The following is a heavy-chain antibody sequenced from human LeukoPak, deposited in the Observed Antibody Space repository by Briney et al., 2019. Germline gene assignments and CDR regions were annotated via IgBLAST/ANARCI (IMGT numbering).Heavy chain of an antibody. CDR2: ISYDGSNK. CDR1: GFTVSSNY. Sequence: GGSLRLSCAASGFTVSSNYMSWVRQAPGKGLEWVAVISYDGSNKYYADYVKGRFTISRDNSKNTLYLQMNSLRAEDTAVYYCARARNRAWDYGGQGTLVTVSS. J-gene: IGHJ4*02. D-gene: IGHD1-14*01. CDR3: ARARNRAWDY. V-gene: IGHV3-30-3*01.